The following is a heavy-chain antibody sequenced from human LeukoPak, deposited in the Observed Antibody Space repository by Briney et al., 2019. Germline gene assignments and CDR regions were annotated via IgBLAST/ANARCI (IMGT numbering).Heavy chain of an antibody. J-gene: IGHJ5*02. CDR3: ARDLVDTAMVRYLGWFDP. V-gene: IGHV1-2*02. CDR2: INPNSGGT. D-gene: IGHD5-18*01. Sequence: ASVKVSCKASGYTFTDYYMHWVRQAPGQGLEWMGWINPNSGGTNYAQNFQGRVTMTRDTSISTAYMELSRLRSDDTAVYYCARDLVDTAMVRYLGWFDPWGQGTLVTVSS. CDR1: GYTFTDYY.